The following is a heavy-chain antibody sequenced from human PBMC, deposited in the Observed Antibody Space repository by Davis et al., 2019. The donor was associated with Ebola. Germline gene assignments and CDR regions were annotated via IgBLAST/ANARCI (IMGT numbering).Heavy chain of an antibody. Sequence: GGSLRLSCAASGFTFSSYAMSWVRQAPGKGLEWVATVKQDGSEKYYVDSVKGRFTISRDNAKNSLYLQMNSLRAEDTALYYCAKGIYGDYGGSAFDIWGQGTMVTVSS. J-gene: IGHJ3*02. CDR1: GFTFSSYA. D-gene: IGHD4-17*01. V-gene: IGHV3-7*03. CDR3: AKGIYGDYGGSAFDI. CDR2: VKQDGSEK.